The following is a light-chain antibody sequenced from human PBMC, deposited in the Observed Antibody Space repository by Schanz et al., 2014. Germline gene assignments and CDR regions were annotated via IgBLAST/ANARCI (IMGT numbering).Light chain of an antibody. CDR1: HSLDSSY. V-gene: IGKV3-20*01. CDR2: ATS. CDR3: QQYVTSPPMYT. Sequence: EIVLTQSPGTLSLSPGERATLSCRASHSLDSSYLAWYQQKPGQAPRLLIFATSSRATDIPDRFSGSGSGTDFTLTVSRLEPEDFAVYFCQQYVTSPPMYTFGQGTKLEIK. J-gene: IGKJ2*01.